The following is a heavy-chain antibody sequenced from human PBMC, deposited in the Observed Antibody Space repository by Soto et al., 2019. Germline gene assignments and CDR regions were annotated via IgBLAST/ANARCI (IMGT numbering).Heavy chain of an antibody. CDR3: ARQIYDSDTGPNFQYYFDS. D-gene: IGHD3-22*01. Sequence: PGESLKISCKGSGYSFAGYWIAWVRQKPGKGLEWMGRIDPSDSQTYYSPSFRGHVTISATKSITTVFLQWSSLRASDTAMYYCARQIYDSDTGPNFQYYFDSWGQGTPVTVSS. CDR1: GYSFAGYW. CDR2: IDPSDSQT. V-gene: IGHV5-10-1*01. J-gene: IGHJ4*02.